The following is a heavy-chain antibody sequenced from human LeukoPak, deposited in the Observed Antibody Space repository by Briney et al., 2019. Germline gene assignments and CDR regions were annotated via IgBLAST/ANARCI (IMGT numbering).Heavy chain of an antibody. CDR1: GFTFSTYG. J-gene: IGHJ6*03. CDR2: IKQDGSEK. D-gene: IGHD4-17*01. Sequence: PGGTLRLSCAASGFTFSTYGMSWVRQAPGKGLEWVANIKQDGSEKYYVDSVKGRFTISRDNAKNSLYLQMNSLRAEDTAVYYCAREGGTVTNEGTSHYYYYMDVWGKGTTVTVSS. CDR3: AREGGTVTNEGTSHYYYYMDV. V-gene: IGHV3-7*01.